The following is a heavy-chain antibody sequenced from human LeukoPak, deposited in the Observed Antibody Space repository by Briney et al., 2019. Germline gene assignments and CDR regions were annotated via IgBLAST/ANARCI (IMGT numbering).Heavy chain of an antibody. CDR1: GFSLSSGGTG. D-gene: IGHD3-9*01. Sequence: KESGPTLVKPTQTLTLTCTFSGFSLSSGGTGVGWIRQPPGKALQWLAVTYWNGDNRYTPSMKSRLIITKDTSRNQVVLTMTNVDLVDTATYYCAHRVVFFDWVGHLDYWGPGALVTVSS. CDR2: TYWNGDN. CDR3: AHRVVFFDWVGHLDY. V-gene: IGHV2-5*01. J-gene: IGHJ4*02.